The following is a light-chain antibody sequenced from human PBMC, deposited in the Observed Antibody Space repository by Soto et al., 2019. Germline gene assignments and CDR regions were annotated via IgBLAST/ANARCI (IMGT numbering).Light chain of an antibody. CDR1: SSNIGENT. J-gene: IGLJ3*02. V-gene: IGLV1-44*01. CDR2: SDD. CDR3: ASWDYSLNGVV. Sequence: QSVLTQPPSASGNPGQRVTISCSGSSSNIGENTVHWYQQLPGTAPKLLIYSDDERPSGIPDRFSGSKSGTSASLAISGLQPVDEADYYCASWDYSLNGVVFGGGTKLTVL.